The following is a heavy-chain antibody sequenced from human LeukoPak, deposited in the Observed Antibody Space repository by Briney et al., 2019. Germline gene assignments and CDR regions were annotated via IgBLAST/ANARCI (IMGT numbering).Heavy chain of an antibody. Sequence: SVKVSCKASGGTFSSYAISWVRQAPGQGLEWMGRIIPILGIANYAQKFQGRVTITADKSTSTAYMELSSLRSEDTAVYYCASTRLGTYYYYGMDVWGQGTTVTVSS. CDR3: ASTRLGTYYYYGMDV. D-gene: IGHD7-27*01. V-gene: IGHV1-69*04. J-gene: IGHJ6*02. CDR1: GGTFSSYA. CDR2: IIPILGIA.